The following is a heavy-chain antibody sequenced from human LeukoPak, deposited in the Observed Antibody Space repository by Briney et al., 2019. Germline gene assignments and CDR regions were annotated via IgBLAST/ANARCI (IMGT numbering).Heavy chain of an antibody. CDR2: IYYSGST. J-gene: IGHJ3*02. CDR1: GGSISSGSYY. V-gene: IGHV4-39*07. Sequence: SSETLSLTCTVSGGSISSGSYYWGWIRQPPGKGLEWIGSIYYSGSTYYNPSLKSRVTISVDTSKNQFSLKLSSVTAADTAVYYCARVGCSGGSCYRSRGAFDIWGQGTMVTVSS. D-gene: IGHD2-15*01. CDR3: ARVGCSGGSCYRSRGAFDI.